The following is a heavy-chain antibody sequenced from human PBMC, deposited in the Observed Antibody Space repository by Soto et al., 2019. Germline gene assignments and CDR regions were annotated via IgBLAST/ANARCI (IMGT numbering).Heavy chain of an antibody. J-gene: IGHJ3*02. CDR1: GGSISSGGYS. Sequence: QLQLQESGSGLVKPSQTLSLTCAVSGGSISSGGYSWSWIRQPPGKGLEWIGYIYHSGSTYYNPSLKSRVTISVDRSKNQFSLKLSSVTAADTAVYYCARGGNYYDCSGYATSDAFDIWGQGTMVTVSS. V-gene: IGHV4-30-2*01. D-gene: IGHD3-22*01. CDR2: IYHSGST. CDR3: ARGGNYYDCSGYATSDAFDI.